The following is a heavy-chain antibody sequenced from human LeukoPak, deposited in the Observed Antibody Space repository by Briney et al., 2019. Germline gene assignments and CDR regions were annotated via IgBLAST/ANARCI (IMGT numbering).Heavy chain of an antibody. Sequence: GGSLRLSCAASGFTFSSDSMNWVRQAPGKGLEWVSSISSSSSYIYYADSVKGRFTISRDNAKNSLYLQMNSLRAEDTAVYYCASRRITIFRVVISDYWGQGTLVTVSS. CDR3: ASRRITIFRVVISDY. V-gene: IGHV3-21*01. CDR1: GFTFSSDS. D-gene: IGHD3-3*01. J-gene: IGHJ4*02. CDR2: ISSSSSYI.